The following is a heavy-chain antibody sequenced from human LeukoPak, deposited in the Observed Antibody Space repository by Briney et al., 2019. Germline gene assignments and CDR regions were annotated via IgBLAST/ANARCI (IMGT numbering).Heavy chain of an antibody. V-gene: IGHV3-23*01. J-gene: IGHJ4*02. Sequence: GGSLRLSCAASGFTLSSYAMSWVRQAPGKGLEWVSATSSSDAGTYYADSVRGRFTISRDNSKNTLYLQMNSLRAEDTAVYYCARRAGAYSHPYDYWGQGTLVTVSS. D-gene: IGHD4/OR15-4a*01. CDR3: ARRAGAYSHPYDY. CDR2: TSSSDAGT. CDR1: GFTLSSYA.